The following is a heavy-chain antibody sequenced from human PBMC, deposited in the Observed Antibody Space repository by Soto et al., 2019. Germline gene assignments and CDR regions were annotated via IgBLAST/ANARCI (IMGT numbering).Heavy chain of an antibody. J-gene: IGHJ4*02. CDR2: INHSGST. V-gene: IGHV4-34*01. CDR1: GGSFSDYY. Sequence: SETLSLTCAVYGGSFSDYYWTWIRQPPGKGLEWIGEINHSGSTNYNPSLKSRVTISVDTSKNQFSLKLTSVTAADTAVYYCARGGTMIRGGFSDYWGQGTLVTVSS. CDR3: ARGGTMIRGGFSDY. D-gene: IGHD3-10*01.